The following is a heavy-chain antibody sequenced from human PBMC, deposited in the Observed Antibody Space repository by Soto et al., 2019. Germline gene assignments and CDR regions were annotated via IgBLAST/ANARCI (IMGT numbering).Heavy chain of an antibody. CDR2: IYWDEDK. Sequence: QITLNESGPTVVRPTETLTLTCRFSGFSLTTSGVGVGWIRQSPGKAPERLALIYWDEDKRYSASLKSRLTITKDTSKNQVVLTVSALDPTDTATYYCAHRVLRTVFGLVTTTAIYFDFWGQGTPVAVSS. D-gene: IGHD3-3*01. V-gene: IGHV2-5*02. J-gene: IGHJ4*02. CDR3: AHRVLRTVFGLVTTTAIYFDF. CDR1: GFSLTTSGVG.